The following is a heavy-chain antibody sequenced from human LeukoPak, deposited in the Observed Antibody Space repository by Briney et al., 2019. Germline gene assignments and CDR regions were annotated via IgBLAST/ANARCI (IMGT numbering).Heavy chain of an antibody. V-gene: IGHV3-23*01. CDR2: ISGSGGST. D-gene: IGHD3-10*01. CDR1: GFTFSSYA. CDR3: AKVRGTGYRGYYFDY. Sequence: GGSLRLSCAASGFTFSSYAMSWVRQAPGKGLEWVSAISGSGGSTYYADSVKGRFAISRDNSKNTLYLQMNSLRAEDTAVYYCAKVRGTGYRGYYFDYWGQGTLVTVSS. J-gene: IGHJ4*02.